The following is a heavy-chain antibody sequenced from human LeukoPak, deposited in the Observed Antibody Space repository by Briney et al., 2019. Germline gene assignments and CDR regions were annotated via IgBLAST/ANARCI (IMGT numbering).Heavy chain of an antibody. J-gene: IGHJ3*02. CDR3: ARGLVGVVVTASDAFDI. V-gene: IGHV4-59*12. D-gene: IGHD2-21*02. CDR2: IYYSGST. CDR1: GGSISSYY. Sequence: SETLSLTCTVSGGSISSYYWSWIRQPPGKGLEWIGYIYYSGSTNYNPSLKSRVTISVDTSKNQFSLKLSSVTAADTAVYYCARGLVGVVVTASDAFDIWGQGTMVTVSS.